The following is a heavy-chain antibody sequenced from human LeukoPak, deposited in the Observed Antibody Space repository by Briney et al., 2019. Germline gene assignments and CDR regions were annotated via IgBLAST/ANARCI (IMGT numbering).Heavy chain of an antibody. CDR1: GFTFSSYW. V-gene: IGHV3-7*03. CDR2: IKQDGSEK. D-gene: IGHD6-19*01. J-gene: IGHJ4*02. Sequence: SGGSLRLSCAASGFTFSSYWMSWVRQAPGKGLEWVANIKQDGSEKYYVDSVKGRFTISRDNAKNSLYLQMNSLRAEDTALYYCAKDKAVAGADYFDYWGQGTLVTVSS. CDR3: AKDKAVAGADYFDY.